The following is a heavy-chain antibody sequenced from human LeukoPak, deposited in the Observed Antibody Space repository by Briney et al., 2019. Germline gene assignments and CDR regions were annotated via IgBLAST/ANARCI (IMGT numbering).Heavy chain of an antibody. D-gene: IGHD4-17*01. J-gene: IGHJ4*02. Sequence: KPSETLSLTCAVYGGSFSAYYWSWIRQPPGKGLGWIGEINHSGSTNYNPSLKSRVTISVDTSKNQFSLKLSSVAAADTAVYYCATTVTTALDYWGQGTLVTVSS. CDR2: INHSGST. CDR3: ATTVTTALDY. CDR1: GGSFSAYY. V-gene: IGHV4-34*09.